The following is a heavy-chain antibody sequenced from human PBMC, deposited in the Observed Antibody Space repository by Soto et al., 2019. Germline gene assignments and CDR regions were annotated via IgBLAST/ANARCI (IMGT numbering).Heavy chain of an antibody. CDR1: GFTFNNFS. CDR2: ISSRSTYI. D-gene: IGHD6-19*01. V-gene: IGHV3-21*01. CDR3: ARVRSSGWSRLFDY. Sequence: NPGGSLRLSCAASGFTFNNFSMNWVRQAPGKGLEWVSSISSRSTYIYYADSVKGRFTISRDNAKNSLYLQLNSLRAEDTAVYYCARVRSSGWSRLFDYWGQGTLVTVSS. J-gene: IGHJ4*02.